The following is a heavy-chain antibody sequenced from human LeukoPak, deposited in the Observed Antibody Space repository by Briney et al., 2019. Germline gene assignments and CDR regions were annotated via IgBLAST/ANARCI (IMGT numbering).Heavy chain of an antibody. J-gene: IGHJ4*02. D-gene: IGHD3-22*01. CDR1: GYTFTSYG. CDR3: ARDFNYDSSGSGSGIDY. V-gene: IGHV1-18*01. Sequence: ASVKVSCKASGYTFTSYGISWVRQAPGQGLEWMGWISAYNGNTNYAQKLQGRVTMTTDTSTSTAYMELRSLRSDDTAVYYSARDFNYDSSGSGSGIDYWGQGTLVTVSS. CDR2: ISAYNGNT.